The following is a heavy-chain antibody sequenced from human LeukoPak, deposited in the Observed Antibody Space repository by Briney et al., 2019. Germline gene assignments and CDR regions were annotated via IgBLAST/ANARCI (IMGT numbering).Heavy chain of an antibody. D-gene: IGHD3-22*01. J-gene: IGHJ4*02. Sequence: GRSLRLSCAASGFTFSSYAMHWVRQAPGKGLEYVSAISSNGGSTYYADSVKGRFTISRDNSKNTLYLQMSSLRAEDTAVYYCVKAPQIVVVITYFDYWGQGTLVTVSS. V-gene: IGHV3-64D*06. CDR1: GFTFSSYA. CDR2: ISSNGGST. CDR3: VKAPQIVVVITYFDY.